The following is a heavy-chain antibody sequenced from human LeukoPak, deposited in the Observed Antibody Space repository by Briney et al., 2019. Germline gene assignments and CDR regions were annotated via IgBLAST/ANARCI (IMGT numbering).Heavy chain of an antibody. V-gene: IGHV4-4*07. J-gene: IGHJ4*02. CDR2: VYTSGST. D-gene: IGHD3-10*01. CDR1: GGSISSYY. Sequence: SGTLTLSCTVSGGSISSYYRSWIRQSAGKGLEWIGRVYTSGSTNYNAALQSRVTMSVDTSKNQYSLKLSSVTAADTDVYYCARDSRGSGSYYSDFDYWGQGTLVTVSS. CDR3: ARDSRGSGSYYSDFDY.